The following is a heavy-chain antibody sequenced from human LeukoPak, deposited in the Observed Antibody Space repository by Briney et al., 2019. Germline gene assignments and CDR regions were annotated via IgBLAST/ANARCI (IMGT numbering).Heavy chain of an antibody. CDR1: GFTVSSNY. J-gene: IGHJ4*02. D-gene: IGHD3-10*02. CDR3: ARVFVGENFDY. V-gene: IGHV3-66*01. CDR2: IYSGGST. Sequence: GGSLRLSCAASGFTVSSNYMTWVPQAPGKGLEWVSVIYSGGSTNYADSVKGRFTISRDNAKNSLYLQMNSLRAEDTAVYFCARVFVGENFDYWGQGTLVTVSS.